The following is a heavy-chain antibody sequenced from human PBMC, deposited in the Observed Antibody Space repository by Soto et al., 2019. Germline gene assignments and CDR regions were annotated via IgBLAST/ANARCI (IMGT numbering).Heavy chain of an antibody. Sequence: GGSLRLSCAASGISFTNYGMHWVRQAPGKGLEWVAVMWYDGSNKYFADSVKGRFSISRDSSRNTLFLQMNSLRFEDTAVYYCARGPGNFYYFDYWDQGILVTVSS. V-gene: IGHV3-33*01. D-gene: IGHD1-7*01. CDR1: GISFTNYG. CDR2: MWYDGSNK. CDR3: ARGPGNFYYFDY. J-gene: IGHJ4*02.